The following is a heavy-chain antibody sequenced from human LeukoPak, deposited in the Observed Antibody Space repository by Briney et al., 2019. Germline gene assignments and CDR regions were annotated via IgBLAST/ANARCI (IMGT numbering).Heavy chain of an antibody. CDR2: INPNSGGT. V-gene: IGHV1-2*02. CDR3: ARDGDNSNYVAWFDP. J-gene: IGHJ5*02. CDR1: GYIFTAYY. D-gene: IGHD4-11*01. Sequence: ASVKVSCKASGYIFTAYYLHWVRQTPGQGLEWMGWINPNSGGTNYAQKFQGRVTMTRDTSISTAYMELSRLRSDDTAVYYCARDGDNSNYVAWFDPWGQGTLVTVSS.